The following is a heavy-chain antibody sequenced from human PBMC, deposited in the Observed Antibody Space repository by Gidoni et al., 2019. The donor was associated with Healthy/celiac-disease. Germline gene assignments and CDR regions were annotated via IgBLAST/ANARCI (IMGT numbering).Heavy chain of an antibody. CDR1: GFTFSSYA. CDR2: ISSNGGST. CDR3: VKGMGYCSGGSCPAGGFGY. V-gene: IGHV3-64D*06. J-gene: IGHJ4*02. D-gene: IGHD2-15*01. Sequence: EVQLVESGGGLVQPGGSLRLSCSASGFTFSSYAMHWVRQAPGKGLEYVSAISSNGGSTYYADSVKGRFTISRDNSKNTLYLQMSSLRAEDTAVYYCVKGMGYCSGGSCPAGGFGYWGQGTLVTVSS.